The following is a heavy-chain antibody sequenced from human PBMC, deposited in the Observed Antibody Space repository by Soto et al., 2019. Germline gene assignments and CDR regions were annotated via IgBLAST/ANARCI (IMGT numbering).Heavy chain of an antibody. CDR2: IYYSGST. J-gene: IGHJ5*02. CDR1: GGSISSGGYY. D-gene: IGHD3-22*01. CDR3: AREVVIRGYGWFDP. Sequence: SETLSLTCTVSGGSISSGGYYWSWIRQHPGKGLEWIGYIYYSGSTYYNPSLKSRVTISVDTSKNQFSLKLSSVTAADTAVYYCAREVVIRGYGWFDPWGQGTLVTVSS. V-gene: IGHV4-31*03.